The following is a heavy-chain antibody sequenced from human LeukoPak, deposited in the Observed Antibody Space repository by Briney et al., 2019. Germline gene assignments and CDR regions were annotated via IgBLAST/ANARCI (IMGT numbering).Heavy chain of an antibody. J-gene: IGHJ6*02. CDR1: GGTFSSYA. V-gene: IGHV1-69*04. CDR3: ARPYCSGGSCTRRSYYYYGMDV. Sequence: ASVKVSCKASGGTFSSYANSWVRQAPGQGLEWMGRIIPILGIANYAQKFQGRVTITADKSTSTAYMELSSLRSEDTAVYYCARPYCSGGSCTRRSYYYYGMDVWGQGTTVTVSS. D-gene: IGHD2-15*01. CDR2: IIPILGIA.